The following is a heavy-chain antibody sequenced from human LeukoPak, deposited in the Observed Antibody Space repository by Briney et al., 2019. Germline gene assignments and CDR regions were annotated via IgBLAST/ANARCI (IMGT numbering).Heavy chain of an antibody. CDR2: ISGSGGST. J-gene: IGHJ4*02. CDR1: GFTFSSYA. CDR3: AKGRAWIQLWLFDY. Sequence: PGGSLRLSCAASGFTFSSYAMSWVRQAPGEGLEWVSAISGSGGSTYYADSVKGRFTISRDNSKNTLYLQMNSLRAEDTAVYYCAKGRAWIQLWLFDYWGQGTLVTVSS. V-gene: IGHV3-23*01. D-gene: IGHD5-18*01.